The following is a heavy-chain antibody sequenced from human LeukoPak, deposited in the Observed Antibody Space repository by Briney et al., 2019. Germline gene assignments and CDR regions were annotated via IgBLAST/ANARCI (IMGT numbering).Heavy chain of an antibody. J-gene: IGHJ3*02. D-gene: IGHD3-22*01. V-gene: IGHV1-69*06. CDR1: GGTFSRYV. CDR3: ADGYYHDAFDI. CDR2: IIPIFGTA. Sequence: GASVKVSCKAAGGTFSRYVISWVRQAPGHGLEWMGGIIPIFGTANYAQKFQGRVTITADKSTSTAYMELSSLRSEETAVYYCADGYYHDAFDIWGQGTMVTVSS.